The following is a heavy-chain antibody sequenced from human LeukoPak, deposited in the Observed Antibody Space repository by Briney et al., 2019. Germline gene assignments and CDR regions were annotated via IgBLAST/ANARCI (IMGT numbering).Heavy chain of an antibody. CDR1: GFTFSSYW. Sequence: GGSLRLSCAASGFTFSSYWMSWVRQAPGKGLEWVANIKQDGSEKYYVDSVKGRFTISRDTSKNTLYLQMNSLRAEDTAVYYCAKDGRSWNFDYWGQGTLVTVSS. CDR2: IKQDGSEK. CDR3: AKDGRSWNFDY. V-gene: IGHV3-7*01. D-gene: IGHD6-6*01. J-gene: IGHJ4*02.